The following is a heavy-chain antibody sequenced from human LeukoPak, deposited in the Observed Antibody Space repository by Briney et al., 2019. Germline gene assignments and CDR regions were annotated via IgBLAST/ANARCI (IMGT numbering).Heavy chain of an antibody. D-gene: IGHD5-12*01. CDR1: GYTSTSYA. Sequence: EASVHFSCKASGYTSTSYAISWVRQAPGQGLECMGWISACNGDTNYAQKLQGRVTMTTDTSTSTAYMELRSLRSDDTAVYYCAKRYSGYDPWVVAEGDDAFDIWGQGTMVTVSS. J-gene: IGHJ3*02. CDR2: ISACNGDT. CDR3: AKRYSGYDPWVVAEGDDAFDI. V-gene: IGHV1-18*01.